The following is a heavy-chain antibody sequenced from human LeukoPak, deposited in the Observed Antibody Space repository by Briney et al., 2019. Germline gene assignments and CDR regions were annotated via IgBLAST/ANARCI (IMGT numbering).Heavy chain of an antibody. D-gene: IGHD4-17*01. CDR1: GGSISSSSYY. CDR2: IYYSGST. V-gene: IGHV4-61*05. Sequence: SETLSLTCTVSGGSISSSSYYWGWIRQPPGKGLEWIGYIYYSGSTNYNPSLKSRVTISVDTSKNQFSLKLSSVTAADTAVYYCARSRHGLGPYYFDYWGQGTLVTVSS. J-gene: IGHJ4*02. CDR3: ARSRHGLGPYYFDY.